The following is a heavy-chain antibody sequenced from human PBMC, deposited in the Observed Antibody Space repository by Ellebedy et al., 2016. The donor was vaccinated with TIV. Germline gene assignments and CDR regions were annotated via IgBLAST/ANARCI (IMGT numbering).Heavy chain of an antibody. CDR1: GFTFSIYW. V-gene: IGHV3-7*01. J-gene: IGHJ4*02. D-gene: IGHD3-3*01. CDR3: STVEWYRSDY. CDR2: IKQDGSDK. Sequence: GESLKISCAASGFTFSIYWMSWVRQAPGKGLEWVANIKQDGSDKYYVDSVEGRFTISRDNAKNSLYLQMNTLGGEDTAVYYCSTVEWYRSDYWGQGTLVTVSS.